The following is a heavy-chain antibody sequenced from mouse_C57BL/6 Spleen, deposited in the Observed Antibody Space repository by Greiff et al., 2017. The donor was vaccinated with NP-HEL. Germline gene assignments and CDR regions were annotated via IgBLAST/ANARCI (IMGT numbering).Heavy chain of an antibody. CDR2: ISYSGST. V-gene: IGHV3-1*01. J-gene: IGHJ3*01. CDR1: GYSITSGYD. D-gene: IGHD2-4*01. Sequence: EVKLMESGPGMVKPSQSLSLTCTVTGYSITSGYDWHWIRHFPGNKLEWMGYISYSGSTNYNPSLKSRISITHDTSKNHFFLKLNSVTTEDTATYDGARGAYDYGGAWFAYWGQGTLVTVSA. CDR3: ARGAYDYGGAWFAY.